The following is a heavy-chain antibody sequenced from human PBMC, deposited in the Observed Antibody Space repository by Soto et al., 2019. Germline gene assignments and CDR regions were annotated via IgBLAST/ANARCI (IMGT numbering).Heavy chain of an antibody. CDR1: GGTFSSYA. V-gene: IGHV1-69*06. CDR3: ARDWARAGHYYYDGMDV. J-gene: IGHJ6*02. CDR2: IIPIFGTA. Sequence: SVRVSCKASGGTFSSYAISWVRQAPGQGLEWMGGIIPIFGTANYAQKFQGRVTITADKSTSTAYMELSSLRSEDTAVYYCARDWARAGHYYYDGMDVWGQGTTVTVSS. D-gene: IGHD6-19*01.